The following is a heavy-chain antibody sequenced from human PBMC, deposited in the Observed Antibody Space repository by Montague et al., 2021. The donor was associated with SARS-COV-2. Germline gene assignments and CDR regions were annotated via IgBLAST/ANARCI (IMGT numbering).Heavy chain of an antibody. CDR3: ARVEFDGGYDSVPLDV. CDR1: GGSISSGGYY. CDR2: IYYGGST. D-gene: IGHD5-12*01. Sequence: TLSLTCTVSGGSISSGGYYWSWIRQHPGKGLEWIGYIYYGGSTYYXPSLKSRVTISVDTSKNQFSLRLSSVTAADTAVYYCARVEFDGGYDSVPLDVWGQGTTVTVSS. V-gene: IGHV4-31*03. J-gene: IGHJ6*02.